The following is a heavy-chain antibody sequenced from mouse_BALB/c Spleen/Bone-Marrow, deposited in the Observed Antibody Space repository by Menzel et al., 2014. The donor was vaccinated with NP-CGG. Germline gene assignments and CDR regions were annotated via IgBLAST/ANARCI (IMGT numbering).Heavy chain of an antibody. CDR2: IYSGGST. D-gene: IGHD1-1*01. V-gene: IGHV5-6-5*01. CDR3: ARRYYGYWYFDV. J-gene: IGHJ1*01. Sequence: EVKLMESGGGLVKPGGSLKLSCAASGFTFSTYAMSWVGQTPEKRLEWVASIYSGGSTYYPDSVKGRFAISRDNARNILYLQMNSLRSEDTAMYYCARRYYGYWYFDVWGAGTTVTVSS. CDR1: GFTFSTYA.